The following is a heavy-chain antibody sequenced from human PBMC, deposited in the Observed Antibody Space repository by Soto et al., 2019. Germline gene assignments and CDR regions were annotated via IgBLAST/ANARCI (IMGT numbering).Heavy chain of an antibody. V-gene: IGHV3-11*01. CDR2: IGSSGSTI. CDR1: GFSLSGYY. J-gene: IGHJ6*04. Sequence: GGAPRLSLAAPGFSLSGYYKRWVPPAPGEGLEWVSYIGSSGSTIYYADSVKGRFTISRDNAKNSLYLQMNSLRAEDTAVYYCARDLEGYAIVVVPAWDVWGKGTTVTVSS. CDR3: ARDLEGYAIVVVPAWDV. D-gene: IGHD2-2*01.